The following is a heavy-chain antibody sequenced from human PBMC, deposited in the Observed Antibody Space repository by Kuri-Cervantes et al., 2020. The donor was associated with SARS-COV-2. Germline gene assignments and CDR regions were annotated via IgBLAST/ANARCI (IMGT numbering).Heavy chain of an antibody. J-gene: IGHJ6*03. CDR3: ATRVAGDPDYYYYYIDV. V-gene: IGHV1-69*05. Sequence: SVKVSCKASGGTFSSYAISWVRQAPGQGLEWMGGIIPIFGTANYAQKFQGRVTITTDESTNTAYMELSSLRFEDTAVYYCATRVAGDPDYYYYYIDVWGTGTTVTVSS. D-gene: IGHD7-27*01. CDR2: IIPIFGTA. CDR1: GGTFSSYA.